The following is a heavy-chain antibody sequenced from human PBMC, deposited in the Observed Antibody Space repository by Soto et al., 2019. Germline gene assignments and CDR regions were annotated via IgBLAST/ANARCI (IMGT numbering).Heavy chain of an antibody. V-gene: IGHV1-18*01. CDR3: ARDAGSESYLAY. CDR2: ISPFNGHT. Sequence: HVQLGQSGGEVKKPGASVKVSCKPSGYTFTNYVISWVRQAPGQGLEYMGWISPFNGHTKYAQKFQGRVTLTTETSTSTAYMELRSLINYDTAVYYCARDAGSESYLAYWGQGTLVSVSS. D-gene: IGHD1-26*01. J-gene: IGHJ4*02. CDR1: GYTFTNYV.